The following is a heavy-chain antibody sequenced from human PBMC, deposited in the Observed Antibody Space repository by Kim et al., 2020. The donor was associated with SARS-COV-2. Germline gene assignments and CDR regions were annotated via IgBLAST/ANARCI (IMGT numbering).Heavy chain of an antibody. J-gene: IGHJ4*02. D-gene: IGHD6-19*01. V-gene: IGHV1-69*01. CDR3: ARESEEVAGTSFDY. Sequence: AQKFQGRVTITADESTSTAYMELSSLRSEDTAVYYCARESEEVAGTSFDYWGQGTLVTVSS.